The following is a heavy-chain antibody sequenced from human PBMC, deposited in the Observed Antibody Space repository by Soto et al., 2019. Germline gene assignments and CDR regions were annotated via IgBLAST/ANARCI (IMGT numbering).Heavy chain of an antibody. Sequence: QFQLVQSEGEMKKPGASVKVSCKASGYTFTSFGIDWVRQAPGQGLEYMGWITVYNGNTNYAQKFQGRVTMTADTSTSTVYLELTNLISDDTAVYYCARFLQLRPLDYWGQGTLVTVSS. J-gene: IGHJ4*02. CDR2: ITVYNGNT. V-gene: IGHV1-18*04. CDR1: GYTFTSFG. CDR3: ARFLQLRPLDY. D-gene: IGHD5-18*01.